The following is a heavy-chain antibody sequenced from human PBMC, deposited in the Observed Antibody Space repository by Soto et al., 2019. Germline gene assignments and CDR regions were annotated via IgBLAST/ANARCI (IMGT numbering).Heavy chain of an antibody. V-gene: IGHV3-30-3*01. CDR1: GFTFSSYA. D-gene: IGHD5-12*01. CDR2: ISYDGSNK. J-gene: IGHJ4*02. CDR3: ARVGYSGHDSTSFDY. Sequence: QVQLVESGGGVVQPGRSLRLSCAASGFTFSSYAMHWVRQAPGKGLEWVAVISYDGSNKYYADSVKGRFTISRDNSKNTLYLQMNSLRAEDTAVYYCARVGYSGHDSTSFDYWGQGTLVTVSS.